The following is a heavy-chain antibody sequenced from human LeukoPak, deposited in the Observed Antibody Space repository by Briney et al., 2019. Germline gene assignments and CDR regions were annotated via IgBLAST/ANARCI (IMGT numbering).Heavy chain of an antibody. J-gene: IGHJ4*02. Sequence: PGGSLRLSCAVSGFSVTNNYMSWVRQAPGKGLEWVGRIKSKTDGGTTDYAAPVKGRFTISRDDSKNTLYLQMNSLKTEDTAVYYCTTDGYGYGPGLDYWGQGTLVTVSS. CDR1: GFSVTNNY. V-gene: IGHV3-15*01. D-gene: IGHD5-18*01. CDR3: TTDGYGYGPGLDY. CDR2: IKSKTDGGTT.